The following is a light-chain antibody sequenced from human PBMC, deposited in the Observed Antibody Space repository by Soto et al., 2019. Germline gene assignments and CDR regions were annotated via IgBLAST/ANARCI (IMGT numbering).Light chain of an antibody. J-gene: IGKJ1*01. CDR1: QSISRY. CDR3: QQSFNTPRT. V-gene: IGKV1-39*01. Sequence: DIQMTQSPSSLSASVGDRVTITCRASQSISRYLNWYQQKPGKAPRLLIYAASTLKSGVPSRFSGGGSGTDFTLTISSLQPEDFTTYYCQQSFNTPRTFGQGTKVEIK. CDR2: AAS.